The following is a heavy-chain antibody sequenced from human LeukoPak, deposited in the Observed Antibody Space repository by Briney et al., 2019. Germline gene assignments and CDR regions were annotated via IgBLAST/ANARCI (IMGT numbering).Heavy chain of an antibody. CDR3: AKGPLGYCSGGSCYTFDY. CDR2: ISGSGANT. CDR1: GFTFSSYA. D-gene: IGHD2-15*01. J-gene: IGHJ4*02. Sequence: GGSLRLSCAASGFTFSSYAMSWVRQAPGKGLEWVSVISGSGANTYYADSVKGRFTISRDNAKNSLYLQMNSLRAEDTALYYCAKGPLGYCSGGSCYTFDYWGQGTLVTVSS. V-gene: IGHV3-23*01.